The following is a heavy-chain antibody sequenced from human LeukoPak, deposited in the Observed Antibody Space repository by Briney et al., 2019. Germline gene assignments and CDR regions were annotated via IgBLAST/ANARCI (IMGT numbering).Heavy chain of an antibody. CDR2: IKEDGDKK. J-gene: IGHJ4*02. CDR3: TRPRYRGFDY. D-gene: IGHD3-16*02. CDR1: GL. Sequence: GGSLRLSCAASGLMTWVRQAPGKGLEWVARIKEDGDKKYYLASVKGRFTVSRDSTKKSLYLQMNSLRADDTAVYYCTRPRYRGFDYWGQGILVTVSS. V-gene: IGHV3-7*01.